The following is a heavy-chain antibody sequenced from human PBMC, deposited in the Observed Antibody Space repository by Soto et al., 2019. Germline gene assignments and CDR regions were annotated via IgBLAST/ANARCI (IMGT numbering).Heavy chain of an antibody. D-gene: IGHD6-13*01. J-gene: IGHJ5*02. Sequence: PPDPLSLQCSVYGGSFSGYYWSWIRQASGKGLEWIGEINHSGSTNYNPSLKSRVTISVDTSKNQFSLKLSSVTAADTAVYYCARGAVSSWYEGWFDPWGQGNLVTVSS. V-gene: IGHV4-34*01. CDR2: INHSGST. CDR3: ARGAVSSWYEGWFDP. CDR1: GGSFSGYY.